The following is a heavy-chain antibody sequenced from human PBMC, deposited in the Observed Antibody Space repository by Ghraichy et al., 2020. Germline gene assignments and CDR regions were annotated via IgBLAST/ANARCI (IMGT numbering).Heavy chain of an antibody. V-gene: IGHV3-23*01. CDR1: GFTFSSYA. CDR3: AKFLSFSSWLRFFASYDAFDI. D-gene: IGHD5-12*01. J-gene: IGHJ3*02. Sequence: GGSLRLSCAASGFTFSSYAMSWVRQAPGKWLAWVSAISGSGGSTYYADSVKGRFTISRDNSKNTLYLQMNSLRAEDTAVYYCAKFLSFSSWLRFFASYDAFDIWGQGTMVTVSS. CDR2: ISGSGGST.